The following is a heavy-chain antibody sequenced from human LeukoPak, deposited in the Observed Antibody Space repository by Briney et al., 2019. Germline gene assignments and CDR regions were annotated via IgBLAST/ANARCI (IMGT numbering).Heavy chain of an antibody. J-gene: IGHJ4*02. CDR3: AREGSRGYSGYDYFPDY. Sequence: ASVKVSCKASGGTFSSYAISRVRQAPGQGLEWMGRIIPILGIANYAQKFQGRVTITADKSTSTAYMELSSLRSEDTAVYYCAREGSRGYSGYDYFPDYWGQGTLVTVSS. CDR2: IIPILGIA. D-gene: IGHD5-12*01. V-gene: IGHV1-69*04. CDR1: GGTFSSYA.